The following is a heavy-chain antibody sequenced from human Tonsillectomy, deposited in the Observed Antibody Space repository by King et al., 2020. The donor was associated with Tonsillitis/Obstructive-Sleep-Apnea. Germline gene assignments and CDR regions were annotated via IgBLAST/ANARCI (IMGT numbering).Heavy chain of an antibody. Sequence: QLQESGPGLVKPSETLSLTCTVSGGSISSYYWSWIRQPPGKGLEWIGYIYYSGSTNYNPSLKSRVTISVDTSKNQFSLKLSSVTAADTAVYYCARHRRITIFGVKTHGQYYYMDVWGKGTTVTVSS. CDR1: GGSISSYY. J-gene: IGHJ6*03. CDR2: IYYSGST. CDR3: ARHRRITIFGVKTHGQYYYMDV. D-gene: IGHD3-3*01. V-gene: IGHV4-59*08.